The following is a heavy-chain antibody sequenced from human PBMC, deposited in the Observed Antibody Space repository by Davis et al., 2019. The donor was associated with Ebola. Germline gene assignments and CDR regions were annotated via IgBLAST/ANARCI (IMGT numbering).Heavy chain of an antibody. CDR2: IYPGDSDT. V-gene: IGHV5-51*01. CDR1: GHSFTSYW. J-gene: IGHJ4*02. D-gene: IGHD5-18*01. CDR3: ARRSERGYSYGPDFDY. Sequence: GESLKISCKGSGHSFTSYWIGWVRQMPGKGLEWMGIIYPGDSDTRYSPSFQGQVTISVDKSISTAYLQWSSLKASDTAMYYCARRSERGYSYGPDFDYWGQGTLVTVSS.